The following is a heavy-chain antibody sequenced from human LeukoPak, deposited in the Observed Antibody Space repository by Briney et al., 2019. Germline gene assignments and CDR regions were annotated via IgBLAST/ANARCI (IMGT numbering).Heavy chain of an antibody. D-gene: IGHD1/OR15-1a*01. Sequence: SETLSLTCTVSGGSISSYYWSWIRQPPGKGLEWIGYIYYSGSTNYNPSLKSRVTESVDRSKNHFALKMNPVTTVDTAGNIYSGGRTNNHPSLKDRLTISVDTSNNQFSLKLSSVTTADRPVYYCARHRGIAAATDAFDIWAKGQWSPSLQ. V-gene: IGHV4-59*08. J-gene: IGHJ3*02. CDR2: IYYSGST. CDR1: GGSISSYY. CDR3: SGGRTNNHPSLKDRLTISVDTSNNQFSLKLSSVTTADRPVYYCARHRGIAAATDAFDI.